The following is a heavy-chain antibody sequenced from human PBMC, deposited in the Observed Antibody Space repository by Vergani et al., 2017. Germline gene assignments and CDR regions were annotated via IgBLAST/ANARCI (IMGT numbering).Heavy chain of an antibody. CDR2: IIPIFGTA. CDR1: GGTFSSYA. Sequence: QVQLVQSGAEVKKPGSSVKVSCKASGGTFSSYAISWVRQAPGQGLEWMGGIIPIFGTANYAQKFQGGVTITADESTSTAYMELSSLRSEDTAVYYCARGGYSYGVYYYYYYMDVWGKGTTVTVSS. CDR3: ARGGYSYGVYYYYYYMDV. V-gene: IGHV1-69*01. D-gene: IGHD5-18*01. J-gene: IGHJ6*03.